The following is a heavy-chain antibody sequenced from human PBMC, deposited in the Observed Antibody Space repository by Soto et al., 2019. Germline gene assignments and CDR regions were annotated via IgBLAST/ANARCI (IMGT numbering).Heavy chain of an antibody. CDR3: ARDQKTCYFDY. J-gene: IGHJ4*02. V-gene: IGHV3-33*01. Sequence: GGSLRLSCAASGFTFSKYGMHWVRQAPGKGLEWVAFIWYDGSKIYYADSVKGRFTISRDDSKNTSYLQMNSLRAEDTALYYCARDQKTCYFDYWGQGTLVTVSS. CDR1: GFTFSKYG. CDR2: IWYDGSKI.